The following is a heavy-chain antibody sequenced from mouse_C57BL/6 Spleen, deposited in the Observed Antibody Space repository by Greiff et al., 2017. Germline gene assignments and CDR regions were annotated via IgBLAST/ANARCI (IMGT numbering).Heavy chain of an antibody. D-gene: IGHD2-4*01. CDR3: AIGDYDLFAY. Sequence: QVQLMESGAELVKPGASVKMSCKASGYTFTTYPIEWMKQNHGKSLEWIGNFHPYNDDTKYNEKFKGKATLTVEKSYSTVYLELSRLASDDSAVYYCAIGDYDLFAYWGQGTLVTVSA. J-gene: IGHJ3*01. CDR1: GYTFTTYP. V-gene: IGHV1-47*01. CDR2: FHPYNDDT.